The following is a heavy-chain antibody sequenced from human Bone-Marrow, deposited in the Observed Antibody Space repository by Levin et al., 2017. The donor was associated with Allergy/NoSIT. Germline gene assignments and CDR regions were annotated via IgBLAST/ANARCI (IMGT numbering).Heavy chain of an antibody. CDR1: GFTFSAYA. CDR3: AKGRGTYEGAFDF. CDR2: ISGSSRRT. V-gene: IGHV3-23*01. Sequence: LAGGSLRLSCAASGFTFSAYAMSWVRQAPGKGLEWVATISGSSRRTYYADSVRGRFTISRDLYLQMNSLRDEDTAVYYCAKGRGTYEGAFDFWGQGTLVSVSS. J-gene: IGHJ3*01. D-gene: IGHD3-16*01.